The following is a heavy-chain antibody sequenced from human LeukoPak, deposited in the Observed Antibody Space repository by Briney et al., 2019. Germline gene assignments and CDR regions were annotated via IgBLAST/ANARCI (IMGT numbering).Heavy chain of an antibody. CDR2: ISYDGSNK. CDR3: ARDSVGFDY. D-gene: IGHD1-26*01. CDR1: GFTFSSYG. J-gene: IGHJ4*02. Sequence: PGGSLRLSCAASGFTFSSYGMHWVRQAPGKGLEWVAVISYDGSNKYYADSVKGRFTISRDNAKNSLYLQMNSLRAEDTAVYYCARDSVGFDYWGQGTLVTVSS. V-gene: IGHV3-30*03.